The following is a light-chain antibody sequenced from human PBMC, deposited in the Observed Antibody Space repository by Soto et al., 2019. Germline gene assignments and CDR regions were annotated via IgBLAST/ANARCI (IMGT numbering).Light chain of an antibody. Sequence: EIVMTQSPATLSVSLGERATLSCRASQSVGSNLAWYQQKPGQAPRLLIYGASTRATGIPARFSGSGSGTEFTLTISSLQSEEFAIYFCQQYNNWPPDRTFGQGTKVEIK. CDR3: QQYNNWPPDRT. J-gene: IGKJ1*01. V-gene: IGKV3-15*01. CDR2: GAS. CDR1: QSVGSN.